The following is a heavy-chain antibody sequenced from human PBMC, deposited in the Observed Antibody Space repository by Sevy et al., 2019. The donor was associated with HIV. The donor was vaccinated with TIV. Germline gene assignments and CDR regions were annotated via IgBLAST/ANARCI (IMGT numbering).Heavy chain of an antibody. CDR1: GFTFASYD. J-gene: IGHJ6*02. Sequence: ASVKVSYKASGFTFASYDIYWVRQATGQGLEWMGLMNTNTGNTGFAQKFQGRVTMTRNTSITTAYKELSNLRSEDTAVYYCPRVSGRYLRYGMDVWGQGTTVTVSS. V-gene: IGHV1-8*02. D-gene: IGHD6-19*01. CDR3: PRVSGRYLRYGMDV. CDR2: MNTNTGNT.